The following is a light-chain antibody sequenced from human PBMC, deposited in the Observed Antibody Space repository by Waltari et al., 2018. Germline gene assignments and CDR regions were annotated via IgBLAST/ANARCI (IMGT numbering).Light chain of an antibody. CDR3: AACADSLSGYV. CDR1: MSNIEGDI. J-gene: IGLJ1*01. Sequence: QSVLTQPPSASGTPGQRVTISCSGSMSNIEGDIISWLQHLPGRAPTLLIYNTNRRPAGVPSRFSASKSGTSASLTISGLQSEDEADYYCAACADSLSGYVFVTGTKVTVL. V-gene: IGLV1-44*01. CDR2: NTN.